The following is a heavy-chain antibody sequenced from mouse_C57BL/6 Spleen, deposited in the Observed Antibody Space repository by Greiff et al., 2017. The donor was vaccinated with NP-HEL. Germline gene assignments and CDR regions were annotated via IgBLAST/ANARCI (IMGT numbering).Heavy chain of an antibody. CDR1: GYAFSSSW. D-gene: IGHD2-1*01. Sequence: QVQLQQSGPELVKPGASVKISCKASGYAFSSSWMNWVKQRPGKGLEWIGRIYPGDGDTNYNGKFKGKATLTADKSRSTAYMQLSSLTSEDSAVYFCAGIYFYYAMDYWGQGTSVTVSS. J-gene: IGHJ4*01. V-gene: IGHV1-82*01. CDR2: IYPGDGDT. CDR3: AGIYFYYAMDY.